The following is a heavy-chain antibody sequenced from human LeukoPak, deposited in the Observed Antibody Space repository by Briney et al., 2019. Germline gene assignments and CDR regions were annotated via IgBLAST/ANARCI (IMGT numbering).Heavy chain of an antibody. CDR2: IKSDGSTT. J-gene: IGHJ4*02. Sequence: WESLRLSCAASGFTFSSHWMHWVRQAPGKGLVWVSRIKSDGSTTTYADSVKGRFTISRDNAKNTLYLQMNSLRAEDTAVYYCARVVDDHFDYWGQGTLDTLPS. CDR3: ARVVDDHFDY. V-gene: IGHV3-74*01. D-gene: IGHD2-21*01. CDR1: GFTFSSHW.